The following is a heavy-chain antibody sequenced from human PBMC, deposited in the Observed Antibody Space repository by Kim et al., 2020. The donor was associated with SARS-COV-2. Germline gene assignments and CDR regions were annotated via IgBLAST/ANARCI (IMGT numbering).Heavy chain of an antibody. V-gene: IGHV5-51*01. J-gene: IGHJ3*02. Sequence: GESLKISCKGSGYSFTSYWIGWVRQMPGKGLEWMGIIYPGDSDTRYSPSFQGQVTISADKSISTAYLQWSSLKASDTAMYYCARLKWELRGAGAFDIWGQRTMVTVSS. CDR2: IYPGDSDT. CDR3: ARLKWELRGAGAFDI. CDR1: GYSFTSYW. D-gene: IGHD1-26*01.